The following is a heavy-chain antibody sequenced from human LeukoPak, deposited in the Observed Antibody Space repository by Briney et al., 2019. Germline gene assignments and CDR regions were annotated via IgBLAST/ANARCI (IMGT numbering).Heavy chain of an antibody. CDR1: GYTFTSYG. CDR2: ISAYNGNT. CDR3: ARGVASGFWSGYYDDAFDI. J-gene: IGHJ3*02. Sequence: ASVKVSCKASGYTFTSYGISWVRQAPGQGLEWMGWISAYNGNTNCAQKLQGRVTMTTDTSTSTAYMELRSLRSDDTAVYYCARGVASGFWSGYYDDAFDIWGQGTMVTVSS. D-gene: IGHD3-3*01. V-gene: IGHV1-18*01.